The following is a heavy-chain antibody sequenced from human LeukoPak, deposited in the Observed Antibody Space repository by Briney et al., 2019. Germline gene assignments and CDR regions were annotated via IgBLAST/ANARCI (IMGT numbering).Heavy chain of an antibody. CDR3: ARVSGLLWFGELKYYFDY. Sequence: SETLSLTCTVSGGSISGGSYYWSWIRQPAGKGLEWIGRIYTSGSTNYNPSLKSRVTISVDTSKNQFSLKLSSVTAADTAVYYCARVSGLLWFGELKYYFDYWGQGTLVTVSS. CDR1: GGSISGGSYY. CDR2: IYTSGST. D-gene: IGHD3-10*01. V-gene: IGHV4-61*02. J-gene: IGHJ4*02.